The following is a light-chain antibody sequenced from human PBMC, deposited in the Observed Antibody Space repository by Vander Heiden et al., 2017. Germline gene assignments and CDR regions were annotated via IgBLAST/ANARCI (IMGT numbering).Light chain of an antibody. V-gene: IGLV3-1*01. CDR1: KLGDNP. CDR2: KQT. J-gene: IGLJ2*01. CDR3: QAGDSTNLV. Sequence: SYELTQPPSVSVSPGQPATITCSGDKLGDNPPCWSQQKPVQAPVLVIYKQTKRPAGIPERFSGSNAGNTATLTISGTQAMDEADYYWQAGDSTNLVFGGGTKLTVL.